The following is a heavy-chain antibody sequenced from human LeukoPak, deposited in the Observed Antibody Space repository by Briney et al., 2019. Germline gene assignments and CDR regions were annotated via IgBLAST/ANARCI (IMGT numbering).Heavy chain of an antibody. CDR1: GGSISSYY. V-gene: IGHV4-39*01. CDR3: ARTSGYGGNLFFDY. J-gene: IGHJ4*02. Sequence: SETLSLTCTVSGGSISSYYWGWIRQPPGKGLEWIGSIYYGGSTYYNPSLKSRVTISVDTSKNQFSLKLSSVTAADTAVYYCARTSGYGGNLFFDYWGQGTLVTVSS. CDR2: IYYGGST. D-gene: IGHD4-23*01.